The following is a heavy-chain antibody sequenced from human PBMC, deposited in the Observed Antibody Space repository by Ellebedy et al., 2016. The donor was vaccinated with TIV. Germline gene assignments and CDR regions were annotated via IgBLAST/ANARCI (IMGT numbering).Heavy chain of an antibody. Sequence: GESLKISCVASGFSFRSYWMNWVRQAPGKGLEWVSSISSSGTYIHNTDSVKGRFTISRHNAENSLYLQMNSLRVDDTAVYYCARPAASYSSSWYDFDCWGQGTLVTVSS. CDR3: ARPAASYSSSWYDFDC. CDR2: ISSSGTYI. J-gene: IGHJ4*02. CDR1: GFSFRSYW. D-gene: IGHD6-13*01. V-gene: IGHV3-21*01.